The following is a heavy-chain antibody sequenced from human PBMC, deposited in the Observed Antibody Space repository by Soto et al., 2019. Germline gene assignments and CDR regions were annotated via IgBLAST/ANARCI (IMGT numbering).Heavy chain of an antibody. CDR3: ATSGPTAASFVI. Sequence: SVKVCCKASGGTFSSYTISWGRQAPGPELEWMGRRIPILGIANYAQKFQGRVTITADESTSTAYMELSSLRSEDTAVYYCATSGPTAASFVIWRQGPMVTVS. V-gene: IGHV1-69*02. CDR1: GGTFSSYT. D-gene: IGHD1-7*01. CDR2: RIPILGIA. J-gene: IGHJ3*02.